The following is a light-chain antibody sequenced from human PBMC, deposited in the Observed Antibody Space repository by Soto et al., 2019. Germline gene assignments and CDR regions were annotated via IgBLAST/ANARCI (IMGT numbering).Light chain of an antibody. J-gene: IGKJ4*01. CDR1: QSVSNSY. CDR3: QQYGRSPLLT. Sequence: VLTQSPGTLSLSPGERATLSCRASQSVSNSYLAWYQQKAGQAPRLLIYGASRRATGIQDRFSGTGSGTDFTLTITRMEPEDFAVYYCQQYGRSPLLTIGGGTKVEI. CDR2: GAS. V-gene: IGKV3-20*01.